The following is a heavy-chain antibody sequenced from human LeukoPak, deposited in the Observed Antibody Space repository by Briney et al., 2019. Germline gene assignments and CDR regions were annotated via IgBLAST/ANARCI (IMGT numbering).Heavy chain of an antibody. Sequence: SVKVSCKASGGTFSICAISWVRQAPGQGLEWMGRIIPILGIANYAQKFQGRVTITADKSTSTAYMELSSLRSEDTAVYYCARDRGITTISYGMDVWGQGTTVTVSS. D-gene: IGHD3-22*01. V-gene: IGHV1-69*04. J-gene: IGHJ6*02. CDR2: IIPILGIA. CDR3: ARDRGITTISYGMDV. CDR1: GGTFSICA.